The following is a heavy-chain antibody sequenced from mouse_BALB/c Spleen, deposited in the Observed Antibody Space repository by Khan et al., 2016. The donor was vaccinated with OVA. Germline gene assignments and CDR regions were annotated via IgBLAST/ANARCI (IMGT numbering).Heavy chain of an antibody. CDR1: GFSLNNYS. CDR3: ARRGNDYGRGALFAY. CDR2: IWSAGST. V-gene: IGHV2-2*02. D-gene: IGHD2-4*01. J-gene: IGHJ3*01. Sequence: QVQLKQSGPGLVQPSQSLSITCTVSGFSLNNYSIHWVRQSPGKGLEWLGVIWSAGSTDYNAAFISRLTINTDNSRSQVFFKRNSLQPNDTAIYYRARRGNDYGRGALFAYWGQGTLVTVSA.